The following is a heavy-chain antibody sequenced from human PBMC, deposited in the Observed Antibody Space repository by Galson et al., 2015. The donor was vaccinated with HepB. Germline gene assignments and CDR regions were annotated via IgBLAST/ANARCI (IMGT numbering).Heavy chain of an antibody. V-gene: IGHV1-69*13. D-gene: IGHD5-18*01. CDR3: ASLTGGAMVLDY. Sequence: SVKVSCKASGGTFSRYAISWVRQAPGQGLEWMGGIIPIFGTANYAQKFQGRVTITADESTSTAYMELSSLRSEDTAVYYCASLTGGAMVLDYWGQGTLVTVSS. CDR1: GGTFSRYA. J-gene: IGHJ4*02. CDR2: IIPIFGTA.